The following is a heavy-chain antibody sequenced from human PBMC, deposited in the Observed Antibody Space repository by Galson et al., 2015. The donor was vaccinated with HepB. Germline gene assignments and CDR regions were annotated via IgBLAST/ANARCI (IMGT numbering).Heavy chain of an antibody. V-gene: IGHV4-4*07. J-gene: IGHJ4*02. CDR1: GDSISNFY. CDR2: IYSSGST. Sequence: ATLSLTCTVSGDSISNFYWTWIRQPAGKELEWIGRIYSSGSTNSNPSLESRVTMSVDTSKNQFSLRLTSVTAADTAVYYCARAPSWFGGSYFDFWGQGALVTVSS. D-gene: IGHD3-10*01. CDR3: ARAPSWFGGSYFDF.